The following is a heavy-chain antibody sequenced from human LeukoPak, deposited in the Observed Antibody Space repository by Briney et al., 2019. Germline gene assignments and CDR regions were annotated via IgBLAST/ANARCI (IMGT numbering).Heavy chain of an antibody. Sequence: SVKVSCKASGGTFSRYAISWVRQAPGQGLEWMGGIIPVLGTTNYAQTFQNKVTITADESTSTTYMELSSLTSEDTAVYYCATSGGDYYYYSLDVWGKGTPVTIPS. CDR2: IIPVLGTT. D-gene: IGHD3-10*01. CDR3: ATSGGDYYYYSLDV. J-gene: IGHJ6*03. CDR1: GGTFSRYA. V-gene: IGHV1-69*13.